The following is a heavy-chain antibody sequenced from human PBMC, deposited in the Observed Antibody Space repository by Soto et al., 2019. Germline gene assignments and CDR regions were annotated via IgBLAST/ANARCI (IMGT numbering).Heavy chain of an antibody. J-gene: IGHJ5*02. D-gene: IGHD2-2*01. V-gene: IGHV4-39*02. CDR3: ARLPAAMAGFWFDP. Sequence: QLQLQESGPGLVKPSETLSLTCTVSGDSISSSSYYWGWIRQPPGKGLEGIGSIYYSGSPYYNLSLKSRVAISADTYKNPSSLKLTSVTAADTAVYHCARLPAAMAGFWFDPWGQGTLVTVSS. CDR1: GDSISSSSYY. CDR2: IYYSGSP.